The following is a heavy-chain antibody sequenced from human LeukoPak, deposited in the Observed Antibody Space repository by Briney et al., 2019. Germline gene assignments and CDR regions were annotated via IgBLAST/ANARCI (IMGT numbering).Heavy chain of an antibody. J-gene: IGHJ4*02. CDR1: GDSVSSNSAA. CDR2: TYYRSKWSS. Sequence: SQTLSLTCAISGDSVSSNSAAWNWIRQSPSRGLEWLGRTYYRSKWSSDYAVSVKNRITINPDTSKNQFSLHLNSMTPEDTAVYYCARDLWSGSYYYFDYWGQGTLVTVSS. D-gene: IGHD1-26*01. V-gene: IGHV6-1*01. CDR3: ARDLWSGSYYYFDY.